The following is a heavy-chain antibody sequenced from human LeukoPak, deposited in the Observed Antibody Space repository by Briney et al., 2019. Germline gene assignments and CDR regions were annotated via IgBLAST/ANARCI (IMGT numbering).Heavy chain of an antibody. CDR2: ISSSGSTT. CDR3: ARARYYFDY. J-gene: IGHJ4*02. CDR1: GFTFSSYE. Sequence: GGSLRLSCAASGFTFSSYEMNWVRQAPGKGLEWVSYISSSGSTTYYTDSVKGRFTLSRDNAKNSLYLQMNSLRDEDTAVYYCARARYYFDYWGQGTLVTASS. V-gene: IGHV3-48*03.